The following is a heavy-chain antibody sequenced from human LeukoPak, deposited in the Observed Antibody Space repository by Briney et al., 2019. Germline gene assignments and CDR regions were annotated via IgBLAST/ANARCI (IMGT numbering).Heavy chain of an antibody. Sequence: ASVKVSCKASGYTFTGYYMHWMRQAPGQGLEWMGWINPNSGGTNYAQKFQGRVTMTRDTSISTAYMELSRLRSDDTAVYYCARVGLITMVRGDNWFDPWGQGTLVTVSS. D-gene: IGHD3-10*01. CDR1: GYTFTGYY. V-gene: IGHV1-2*02. CDR3: ARVGLITMVRGDNWFDP. CDR2: INPNSGGT. J-gene: IGHJ5*02.